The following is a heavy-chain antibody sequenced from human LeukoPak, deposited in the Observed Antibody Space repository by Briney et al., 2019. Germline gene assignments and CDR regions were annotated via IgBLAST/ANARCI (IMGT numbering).Heavy chain of an antibody. V-gene: IGHV4-39*07. CDR1: GGSISSSSYY. CDR2: IYYSGST. D-gene: IGHD2-21*02. Sequence: SETLSLTCTVSGGSISSSSYYWGWLRQPPGKGLEWIGSIYYSGSTHYNPSLKSRVTISVDTSKNQFSLKLSSVTAADTAVYYCARNTTEVVTAKWFDPWGQGTLVTVSS. CDR3: ARNTTEVVTAKWFDP. J-gene: IGHJ5*02.